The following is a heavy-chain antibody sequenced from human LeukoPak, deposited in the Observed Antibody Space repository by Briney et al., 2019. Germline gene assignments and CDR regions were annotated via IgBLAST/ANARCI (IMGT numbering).Heavy chain of an antibody. CDR2: ISSYGGST. D-gene: IGHD6-6*01. V-gene: IGHV3-64*01. CDR3: ARISRSHDYDY. Sequence: PGGSLRLSCVASGFNLSSYSMHWVRQAPGKGLEYVSAISSYGGSTYYANSVKDRFTISRDNSKNTVYLQMGSLRTEDMAVYYCARISRSHDYDYWGQGTLVTVSS. CDR1: GFNLSSYS. J-gene: IGHJ4*02.